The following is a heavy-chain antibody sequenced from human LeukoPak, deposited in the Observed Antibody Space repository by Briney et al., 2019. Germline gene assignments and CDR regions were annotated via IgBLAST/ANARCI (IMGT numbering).Heavy chain of an antibody. V-gene: IGHV1-46*01. CDR1: GYTFISYY. Sequence: ASVKVSCKASGYTFISYYMHWVRQAPGQGLEWMGIINPSGGSTSYAQKFQGRVTMTRDTSTSAVYMELSSLRSEDTAVYYCARDRSGGSHGGDFDYWGQGTLVTVSS. CDR3: ARDRSGGSHGGDFDY. D-gene: IGHD1-26*01. J-gene: IGHJ4*02. CDR2: INPSGGST.